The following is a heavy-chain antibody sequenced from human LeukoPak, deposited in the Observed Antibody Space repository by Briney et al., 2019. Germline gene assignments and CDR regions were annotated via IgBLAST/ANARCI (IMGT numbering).Heavy chain of an antibody. V-gene: IGHV1-2*02. CDR1: GYTFTVYY. J-gene: IGHJ4*02. D-gene: IGHD3-22*01. Sequence: ASVKVSCKASGYTFTVYYLHSVRQAPGQGLEWMGWIDPNSGGSNYAQKFQGRVTMTRDTSIGTAYMELSRLRSDDTAVYYCARVYYDRAYDYWGQGTLVTVSS. CDR3: ARVYYDRAYDY. CDR2: IDPNSGGS.